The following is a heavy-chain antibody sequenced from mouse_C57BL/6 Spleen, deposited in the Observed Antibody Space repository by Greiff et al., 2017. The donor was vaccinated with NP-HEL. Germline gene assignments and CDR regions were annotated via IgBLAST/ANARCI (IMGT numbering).Heavy chain of an antibody. CDR3: ARHEEPLTGTGGAWFAY. CDR2: FYPGSGSI. CDR1: GYTFTEYT. V-gene: IGHV1-62-2*01. J-gene: IGHJ3*01. Sequence: QVQLKQSGAELVKPGASVKLSCKASGYTFTEYTIHWVKQRSGQGLEWIGWFYPGSGSIKYNEKFKDKATLTADKSSSTVYMELSRLTSEDSAVYFCARHEEPLTGTGGAWFAYWGQGTLVTVSA. D-gene: IGHD4-1*01.